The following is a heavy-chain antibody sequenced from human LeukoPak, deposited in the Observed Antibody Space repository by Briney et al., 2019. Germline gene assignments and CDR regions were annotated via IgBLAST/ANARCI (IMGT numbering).Heavy chain of an antibody. Sequence: SETLSLTCTVSGGSISSGSYYWSWIRQPAGKGLEWIGRIYTSGSTNYNPSLKSRVTISVDTSKNQFSLKLSSVTAADTAVYYCARETGSSGFAGYFAYWGQGTLVTVSS. V-gene: IGHV4-61*02. D-gene: IGHD3-22*01. J-gene: IGHJ4*02. CDR2: IYTSGST. CDR3: ARETGSSGFAGYFAY. CDR1: GGSISSGSYY.